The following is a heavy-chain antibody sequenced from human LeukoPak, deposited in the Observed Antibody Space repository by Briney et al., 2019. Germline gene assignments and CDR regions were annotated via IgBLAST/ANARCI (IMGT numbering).Heavy chain of an antibody. Sequence: GGSLRLSCAASGFTFSSYAMSWVCQAPGKGLEWVSAISGSGGSTYYADSVKGRFTISRDNSKNTLYLQMNSLRAEDTAVYYCAKDHGDSLGYYYYMDVWGKGTTVTVSS. V-gene: IGHV3-23*01. CDR1: GFTFSSYA. J-gene: IGHJ6*03. D-gene: IGHD2-21*01. CDR3: AKDHGDSLGYYYYMDV. CDR2: ISGSGGST.